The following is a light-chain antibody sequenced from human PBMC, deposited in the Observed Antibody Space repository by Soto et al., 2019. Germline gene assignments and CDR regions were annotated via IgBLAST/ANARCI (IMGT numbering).Light chain of an antibody. Sequence: QSALTQPASVSGSPGQSITISCTGTSSDVGGYNYVSWYQQHPGKAPTLMIYDVRNRASGASNRFSGSKSGNTASLTISGLQAEDEADYACTSYTSSSTIYVFGTGTKLTVL. CDR1: SSDVGGYNY. V-gene: IGLV2-14*01. CDR2: DVR. J-gene: IGLJ1*01. CDR3: TSYTSSSTIYV.